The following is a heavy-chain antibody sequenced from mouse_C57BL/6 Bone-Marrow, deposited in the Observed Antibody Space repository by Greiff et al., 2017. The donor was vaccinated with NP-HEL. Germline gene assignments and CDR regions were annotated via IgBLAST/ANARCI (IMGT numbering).Heavy chain of an antibody. J-gene: IGHJ2*01. CDR3: ARCRGYFAY. Sequence: LVESGAELARPGASVKMSCKASGYTFTSYTMHWVKQRPGQGLEWIGYINPSSGYTKYNQKFKDKATLTADKSSSTAYMQLSSLTSEDSAVYYCARCRGYFAYWGQGTTLTVSS. CDR1: GYTFTSYT. V-gene: IGHV1-4*01. CDR2: INPSSGYT.